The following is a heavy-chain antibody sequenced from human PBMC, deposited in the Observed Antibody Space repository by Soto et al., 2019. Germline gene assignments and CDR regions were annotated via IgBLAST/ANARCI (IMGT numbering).Heavy chain of an antibody. V-gene: IGHV4-31*03. D-gene: IGHD2-2*01. J-gene: IGHJ4*02. Sequence: QVQLQESGPGLVKPSQTLSLTCTVSGGSITSSGYYWSWIRQHPGEGLEWIGFTSNSGSNSYNPSLKTRVTISVDTSSNQFSLNLKSVTAADTAVYYCARGGGSTKVDYWGQGTLVTVSP. CDR1: GGSITSSGYY. CDR3: ARGGGSTKVDY. CDR2: TSNSGSN.